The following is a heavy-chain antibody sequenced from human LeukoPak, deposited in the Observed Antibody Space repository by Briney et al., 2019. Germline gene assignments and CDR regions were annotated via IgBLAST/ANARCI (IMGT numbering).Heavy chain of an antibody. CDR3: AREGLVGGLNYYYGMDV. Sequence: TSETLSLTCAVYGGSFSGYYWSWIRQPPGKGLEWIGEINHSGSTNYNPSLKSRVTISVDTSKNQFSLKLSSVTAADTAVYYCAREGLVGGLNYYYGMDVWGQGTTVTVSS. J-gene: IGHJ6*02. D-gene: IGHD2-8*02. V-gene: IGHV4-34*01. CDR2: INHSGST. CDR1: GGSFSGYY.